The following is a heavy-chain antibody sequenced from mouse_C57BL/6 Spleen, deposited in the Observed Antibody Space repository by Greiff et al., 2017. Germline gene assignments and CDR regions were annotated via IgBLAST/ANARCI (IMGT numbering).Heavy chain of an antibody. V-gene: IGHV1-5*01. CDR3: TSGIYYDYDKAY. CDR1: GYTFTSYW. Sequence: VQLQQSGTVLARPGASVKMSCKTSGYTFTSYWMHWVKQRPGQGLEWIGAIYPGNSDTSYNQKFKGKAKLTAVTSASTAYMELSSLTNEDSAVYYCTSGIYYDYDKAYWGQGTLVTVSA. J-gene: IGHJ3*01. CDR2: IYPGNSDT. D-gene: IGHD2-4*01.